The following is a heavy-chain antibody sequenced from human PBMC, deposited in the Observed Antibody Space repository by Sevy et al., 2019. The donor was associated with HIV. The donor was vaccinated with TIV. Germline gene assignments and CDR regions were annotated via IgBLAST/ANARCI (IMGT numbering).Heavy chain of an antibody. J-gene: IGHJ6*02. D-gene: IGHD2-2*03. V-gene: IGHV3-33*01. CDR3: ARDLGIVVVPAAIIFGGMDV. CDR1: GFTFSIYG. CDR2: IWNDRSNK. Sequence: GGSLRLSCAAYGFTFSIYGMHWVRQAPGKGLEWVAVIWNDRSNKHYADSVKGRFTISRDNAKNSLYLQMNSLRAEDTAVYYCARDLGIVVVPAAIIFGGMDVWGQGTTVTVSS.